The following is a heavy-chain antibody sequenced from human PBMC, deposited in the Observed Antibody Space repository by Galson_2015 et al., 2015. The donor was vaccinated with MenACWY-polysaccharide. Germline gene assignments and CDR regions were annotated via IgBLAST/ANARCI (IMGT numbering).Heavy chain of an antibody. CDR3: ARDISSKWYGY. D-gene: IGHD6-13*01. CDR2: INNDGSAT. Sequence: SLRLSCAASGYSLSSYWMFWVRQAPGKGLVWVSTINNDGSATTYADSVKGRFSISRDNSKNTLYLQMNSLRVEDMAVYFCARDISSKWYGYWGQGTLVTVSS. CDR1: GYSLSSYW. V-gene: IGHV3-74*01. J-gene: IGHJ4*02.